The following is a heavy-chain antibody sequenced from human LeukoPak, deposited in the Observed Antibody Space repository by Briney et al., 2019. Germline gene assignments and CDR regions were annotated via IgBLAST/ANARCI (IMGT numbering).Heavy chain of an antibody. CDR3: ARRTVADYSDYFDF. CDR1: GGSISSTYY. V-gene: IGHV4-39*01. D-gene: IGHD2-15*01. J-gene: IGHJ4*02. CDR2: IYYNGGT. Sequence: SDTLSLTCTVSGGSISSTYYWGWIRQPPGKGLAWIGSIYYNGGTYDNPSLRSRVTISVDTSKNQFSLKLNSVTAADTAVYYCARRTVADYSDYFDFWGQGTLVTVSS.